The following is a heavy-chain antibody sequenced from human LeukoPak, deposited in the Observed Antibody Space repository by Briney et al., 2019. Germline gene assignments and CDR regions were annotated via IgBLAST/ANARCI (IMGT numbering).Heavy chain of an antibody. Sequence: PSEPLSLTCAVYGGSFSGYYWSWIRQPPAKGLAWIGEINHSGCTTYNPSLKSRVTISVDPSKNQFSLKLGSVTAANTAVYYCARPQPAAALSAFDIWGQGTMVTVSS. V-gene: IGHV4-34*01. CDR2: INHSGCT. CDR1: GGSFSGYY. J-gene: IGHJ3*02. CDR3: ARPQPAAALSAFDI. D-gene: IGHD2-2*01.